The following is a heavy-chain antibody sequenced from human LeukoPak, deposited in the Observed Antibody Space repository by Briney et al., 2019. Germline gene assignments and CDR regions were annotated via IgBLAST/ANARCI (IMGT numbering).Heavy chain of an antibody. Sequence: GGSLRLSCAASGFTFSSYAMHWVRQAPGKGLEWVAVISYDGGNKYYADSVKGRFTISRDNSKNTLYLQMNSLRAEDTAVYYCARDRKSPVFSGSYSFDPWGQGTLVTVSS. CDR1: GFTFSSYA. CDR2: ISYDGGNK. J-gene: IGHJ5*02. D-gene: IGHD1-26*01. V-gene: IGHV3-30*04. CDR3: ARDRKSPVFSGSYSFDP.